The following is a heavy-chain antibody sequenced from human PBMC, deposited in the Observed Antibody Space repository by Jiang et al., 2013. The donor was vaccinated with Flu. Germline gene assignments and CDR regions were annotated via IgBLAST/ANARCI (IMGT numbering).Heavy chain of an antibody. Sequence: TLTCSFFWVSLSSDVVGWGVGWIRQPPGKALEWLAFIYWDDDKRYSPSLKSRLTITKDTTKNQVVLTVTNTDPVDAGTYYCAHRRAFNNNWNAGYFDYWGQGTPVTVSS. CDR3: AHRRAFNNNWNAGYFDY. J-gene: IGHJ4*02. CDR1: VSLSSDVVGWG. V-gene: IGHV2-5*02. D-gene: IGHD1-1*01. CDR2: IYWDDDK.